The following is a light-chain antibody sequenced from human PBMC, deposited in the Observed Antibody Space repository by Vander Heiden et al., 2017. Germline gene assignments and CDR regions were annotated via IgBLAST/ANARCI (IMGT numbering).Light chain of an antibody. J-gene: IGKJ4*01. V-gene: IGKV3-11*02. CDR3: QQRSNWPAA. CDR2: DAS. Sequence: IVFTQSPPTLSLSPGERATLSCRASQSVSSYLAWYQQKPGQAPRLLIYDASNRATGVPARFSGSGSERDFTLTISSLEPEDFAIYYCQQRSNWPAAFGGGTMVEIK. CDR1: QSVSSY.